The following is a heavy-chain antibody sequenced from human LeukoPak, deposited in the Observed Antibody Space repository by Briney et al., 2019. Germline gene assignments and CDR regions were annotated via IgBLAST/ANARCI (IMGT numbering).Heavy chain of an antibody. CDR2: IYSGGST. Sequence: PGGSLRLSCAASGFTVSSNYMSWVRQAPGKGLEWVSVIYSGGSTYYADSVKGRFTISRDNSKNTLYLQMNSLRAEDTAVYYCAREEWVSSGAFDYWGQGTLVTVSS. J-gene: IGHJ4*02. V-gene: IGHV3-53*01. D-gene: IGHD3-3*01. CDR3: AREEWVSSGAFDY. CDR1: GFTVSSNY.